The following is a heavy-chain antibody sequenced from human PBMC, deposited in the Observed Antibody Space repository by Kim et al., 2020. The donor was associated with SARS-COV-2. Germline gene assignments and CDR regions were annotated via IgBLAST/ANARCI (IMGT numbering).Heavy chain of an antibody. CDR1: GFTLSSYA. Sequence: GGSLRLSCAASGFTLSSYAMHWVRQAPGKGLEWVAVISYDGSNKYYADSVKGRFTISRDNSKNTLYLQMNSLRAEDTAVYYCASGYCSGGSCYWGDYWGQGTLVTVSS. CDR3: ASGYCSGGSCYWGDY. V-gene: IGHV3-30-3*01. CDR2: ISYDGSNK. D-gene: IGHD2-15*01. J-gene: IGHJ4*02.